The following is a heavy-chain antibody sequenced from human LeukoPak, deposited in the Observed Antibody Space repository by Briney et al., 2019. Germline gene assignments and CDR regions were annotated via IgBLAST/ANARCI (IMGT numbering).Heavy chain of an antibody. CDR2: INPNSGGT. CDR3: ARVRSNDYGDYYY. Sequence: GASVKVSCKASGYTFTGYYMHWVRQAPGQGLEWMGWINPNSGGTNYAQKFQGRVTMTRDTSTSTAYMELSRLRSDDTAVYYCARVRSNDYGDYYYWGQGTLVTVSS. J-gene: IGHJ4*02. D-gene: IGHD4-17*01. V-gene: IGHV1-2*02. CDR1: GYTFTGYY.